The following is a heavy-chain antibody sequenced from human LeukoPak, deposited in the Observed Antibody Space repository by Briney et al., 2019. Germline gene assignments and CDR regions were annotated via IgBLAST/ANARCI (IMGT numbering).Heavy chain of an antibody. J-gene: IGHJ4*02. CDR3: ARGDDYGVFDY. CDR2: ISSSGSTI. CDR1: GFTFSSYE. V-gene: IGHV3-48*03. D-gene: IGHD4-17*01. Sequence: GALRLSCAASGFTFSSYEMNWVRRAPGKGLEWVSYISSSGSTIYYADSVKGRFTISRDNAKNSLHLQMNSLRAEDTAVYYCARGDDYGVFDYWGQGTLVTVSS.